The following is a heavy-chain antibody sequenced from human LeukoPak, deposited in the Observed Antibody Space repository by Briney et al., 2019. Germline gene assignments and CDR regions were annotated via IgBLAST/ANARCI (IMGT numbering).Heavy chain of an antibody. CDR1: GGSISNNYY. Sequence: PSETLSLTCTVSGGSISNNYYWSWIRQPPGKGLEWIGYINYSGSTNYNPSLRSRVTISIDTTKNRFSLKVTSVTAADTAVFYCARYRGSSSSFDDWGQGTLATVSS. V-gene: IGHV4-59*01. D-gene: IGHD3-10*01. CDR2: INYSGST. J-gene: IGHJ4*02. CDR3: ARYRGSSSSFDD.